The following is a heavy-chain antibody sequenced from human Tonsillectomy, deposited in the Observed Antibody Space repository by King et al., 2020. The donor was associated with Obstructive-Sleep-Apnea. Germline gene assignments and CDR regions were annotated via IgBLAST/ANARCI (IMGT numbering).Heavy chain of an antibody. V-gene: IGHV5-51*01. D-gene: IGHD1-26*01. CDR2: IFPGNSGP. Sequence: VQLVESGVEVKKPGESLKISCKTSGYTFTNYWIGWVRQMPGKGLEWMGIIFPGNSGPTYSPSFQGRVTISVDNSISTTNLQWNRLQASDTAIYYCAGHEGRTHGPFDYWGQGTLVTVSS. CDR3: AGHEGRTHGPFDY. CDR1: GYTFTNYW. J-gene: IGHJ4*02.